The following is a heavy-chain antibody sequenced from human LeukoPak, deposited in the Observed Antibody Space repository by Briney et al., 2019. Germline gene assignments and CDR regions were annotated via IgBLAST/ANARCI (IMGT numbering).Heavy chain of an antibody. V-gene: IGHV1-69*05. Sequence: ASVKVSCKASGGTFSSYAISWVRQAPGQGLEWMGRIIPIFGTANYAQKFQGRVTITTDESTSTAYMELSSLRSEDTAVYYCARLTVWGSYRYDPWGQGTLVTVSS. CDR2: IIPIFGTA. D-gene: IGHD3-16*02. CDR3: ARLTVWGSYRYDP. CDR1: GGTFSSYA. J-gene: IGHJ5*02.